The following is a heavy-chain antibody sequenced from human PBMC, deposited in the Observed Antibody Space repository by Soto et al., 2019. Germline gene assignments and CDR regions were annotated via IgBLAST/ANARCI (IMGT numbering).Heavy chain of an antibody. CDR3: AKAGYSSSWVVVDYYYGMDV. CDR2: ISYDGSNK. J-gene: IGHJ6*02. Sequence: GGSLRLSCAASGFTFSSYGMHWVRQAPGKGLEWVAVISYDGSNKYYADSVKGRFTISRDNSKNTLYLQMNSLRAEDTAVYYCAKAGYSSSWVVVDYYYGMDVWGQGTTVTVSS. D-gene: IGHD6-13*01. CDR1: GFTFSSYG. V-gene: IGHV3-30*18.